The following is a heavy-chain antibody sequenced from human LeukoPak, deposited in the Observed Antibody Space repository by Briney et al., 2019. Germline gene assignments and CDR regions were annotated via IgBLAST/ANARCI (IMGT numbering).Heavy chain of an antibody. Sequence: GGSLRLSCVDSGITFSRYWMSWVRQAPGKGLEWVANIKQDGGEKYYVDSVKGRFTICRDNAKNSLSLQMNSLRVEDTAVYYCARDGRPLDYWGQGTLVTVSS. CDR2: IKQDGGEK. J-gene: IGHJ4*02. CDR1: GITFSRYW. V-gene: IGHV3-7*03. CDR3: ARDGRPLDY.